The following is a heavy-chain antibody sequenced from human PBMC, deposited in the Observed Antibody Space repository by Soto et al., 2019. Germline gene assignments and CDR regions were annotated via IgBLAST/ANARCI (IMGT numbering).Heavy chain of an antibody. Sequence: QVQLVQSGAEVKKPGASVKVSCKASGYTFTSYDINWVRQATGQGFEWMGWMNPNSGNTGYAQKFQGRVTMTRDTSITTAYMELSSLTSEDTAVYYSAISPRNWGFDYWGQGSLVTVSS. CDR3: AISPRNWGFDY. J-gene: IGHJ4*02. CDR2: MNPNSGNT. CDR1: GYTFTSYD. V-gene: IGHV1-8*01. D-gene: IGHD7-27*01.